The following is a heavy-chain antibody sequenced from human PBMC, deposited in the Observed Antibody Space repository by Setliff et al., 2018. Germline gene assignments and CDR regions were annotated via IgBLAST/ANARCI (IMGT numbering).Heavy chain of an antibody. CDR3: AREFVVISFVKNIHHHYGMDV. V-gene: IGHV4-61*02. CDR2: IYTTGTT. Sequence: LSLTCTVSGASISSGSYYWSWIRQPAGKGLERLGRIYTTGTTNYSPSLTGRVTISADTSKNQISLRLSSVSAADTAVYYCAREFVVISFVKNIHHHYGMDVWGQGTTVTVSS. J-gene: IGHJ6*02. D-gene: IGHD2-21*01. CDR1: GASISSGSYY.